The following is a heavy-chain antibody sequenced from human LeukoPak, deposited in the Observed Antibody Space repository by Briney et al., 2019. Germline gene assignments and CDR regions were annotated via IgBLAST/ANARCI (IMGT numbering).Heavy chain of an antibody. V-gene: IGHV3-30*03. J-gene: IGHJ4*02. CDR1: GFSFSSYG. CDR2: ISYDGSNK. Sequence: GGSLRLSCAASGFSFSSYGMHWVRQAPGKGLEWVAVISYDGSNKYYADSVKGRFTISRDNSKNTLYLQMNSLRAEDTAVYYCARAPKAVAAFDYWGQGTLVTVSS. CDR3: ARAPKAVAAFDY. D-gene: IGHD6-19*01.